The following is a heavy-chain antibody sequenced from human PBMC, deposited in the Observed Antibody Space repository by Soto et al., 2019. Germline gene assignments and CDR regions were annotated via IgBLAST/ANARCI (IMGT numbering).Heavy chain of an antibody. Sequence: QVQLVQSGAEVKKPGSSVKVSCKASGGTFSSYAISWVRQAPGQGLEWMGGIIPIFGTANYAQKFQGRVTITADESTSTAFMELSSLRSEDTAVYYCARARPRGYCCGVSCYYNWFDPWGQGTLVTVSS. J-gene: IGHJ5*02. D-gene: IGHD2-15*01. CDR2: IIPIFGTA. CDR1: GGTFSSYA. V-gene: IGHV1-69*01. CDR3: ARARPRGYCCGVSCYYNWFDP.